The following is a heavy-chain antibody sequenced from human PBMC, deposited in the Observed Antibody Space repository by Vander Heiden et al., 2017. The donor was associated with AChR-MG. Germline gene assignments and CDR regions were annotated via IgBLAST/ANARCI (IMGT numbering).Heavy chain of an antibody. CDR1: GYTFTGYY. D-gene: IGHD1-26*01. V-gene: IGHV1-2*06. CDR3: ARGVGVGWFDP. Sequence: QVQLVQSGAEVKKPGASVKVSCKASGYTFTGYYIQWVRQAPGQGLQWLGRINPTTGVADYALEFQGRVSMTTDTSITTAHMELRGLKSDDTAVYYCARGVGVGWFDPWGQGSLVTVS. J-gene: IGHJ5*02. CDR2: INPTTGVA.